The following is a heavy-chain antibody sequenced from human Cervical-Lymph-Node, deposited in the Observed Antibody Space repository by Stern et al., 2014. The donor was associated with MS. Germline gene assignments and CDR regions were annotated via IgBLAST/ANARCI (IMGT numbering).Heavy chain of an antibody. D-gene: IGHD3-22*01. CDR2: FSAYNGNT. CDR1: GYTFSTYG. V-gene: IGHV1-18*01. J-gene: IGHJ4*02. Sequence: VQLVESGAEVKKPGASVKVSCKASGYTFSTYGVTWVRQAPGQGLEWMGWFSAYNGNTNYAHKLQDRLTMTTDTSTSTAYMELRSLRSDDTAVYYCARVGYYYDSSGYYYYYFDFWGQGTLVTVSS. CDR3: ARVGYYYDSSGYYYYYFDF.